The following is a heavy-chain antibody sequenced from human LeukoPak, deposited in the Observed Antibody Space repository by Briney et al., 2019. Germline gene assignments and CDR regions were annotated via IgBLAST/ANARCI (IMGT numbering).Heavy chain of an antibody. J-gene: IGHJ6*04. CDR2: INHSGST. CDR3: ARKSTYYYGSGSYYKALDV. Sequence: PSETLSLTCAVYGGSFSGYYWSWIRQPPGKGLEWIGEINHSGSTNYNPSLKSRVTISVDTSKNQFSLKLSSVTAADTAVYYCARKSTYYYGSGSYYKALDVWGKGTTVTVSS. V-gene: IGHV4-34*01. D-gene: IGHD3-10*01. CDR1: GGSFSGYY.